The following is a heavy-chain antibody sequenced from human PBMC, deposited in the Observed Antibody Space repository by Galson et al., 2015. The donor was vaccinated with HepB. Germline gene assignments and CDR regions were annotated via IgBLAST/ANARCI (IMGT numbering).Heavy chain of an antibody. Sequence: SLRLSCAASEFILSMYWMNWVRQAPGKGLGWVANIKEDGSEKNYVDSVKGRFTISRDNAKNSLYLQMNSLRAADTAVYYCARVKRGEWYSFYYYGMDVWGRGTTVTVSS. V-gene: IGHV3-7*05. D-gene: IGHD3-10*01. CDR1: EFILSMYW. CDR3: ARVKRGEWYSFYYYGMDV. J-gene: IGHJ6*02. CDR2: IKEDGSEK.